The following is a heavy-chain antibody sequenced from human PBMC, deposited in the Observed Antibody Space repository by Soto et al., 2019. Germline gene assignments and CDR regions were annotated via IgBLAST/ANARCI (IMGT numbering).Heavy chain of an antibody. J-gene: IGHJ4*02. CDR1: GGSFSDYI. D-gene: IGHD1-26*01. V-gene: IGHV4-34*01. Sequence: SETLPLTCAVYGGSFSDYIWTWIRQTPGKGLQWIGQINHSGSANYNPSLKSRVTISVHTSNSQFSLELSSVTAADTAVYYCARGLISGSHYSGGWYYFDSWGQGTQVTVSS. CDR2: INHSGSA. CDR3: ARGLISGSHYSGGWYYFDS.